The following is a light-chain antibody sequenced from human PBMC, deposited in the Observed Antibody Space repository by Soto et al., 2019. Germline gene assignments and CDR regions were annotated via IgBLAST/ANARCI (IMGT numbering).Light chain of an antibody. J-gene: IGKJ1*01. V-gene: IGKV3-15*01. CDR1: QNINSN. CDR3: QQYNNWPRT. CDR2: GAS. Sequence: IVMTQSPATLSVSPGERVTLSCRASQNINSNLAWYQHKPGQAPRLLIYGASTRATGIPARFSGSGSGTEFTLTISSLQSEDFAVYYCQQYNNWPRTFGQGTKVDIK.